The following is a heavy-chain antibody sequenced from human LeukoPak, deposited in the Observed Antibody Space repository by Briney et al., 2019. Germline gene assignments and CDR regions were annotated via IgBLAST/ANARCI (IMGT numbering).Heavy chain of an antibody. D-gene: IGHD1-26*01. CDR3: AKDRYSGRVGDYFDY. CDR1: GFTFSSYG. CDR2: IRYDGSNK. Sequence: GGSLRLSCAASGFTFSSYGMHWVRQAPGKGLEWVAFIRYDGSNKYYADSVKGRFTISRDNSKNTLYLQMNSLRAEDTAVYYCAKDRYSGRVGDYFDYWGQGTLVTVSS. V-gene: IGHV3-30*02. J-gene: IGHJ4*02.